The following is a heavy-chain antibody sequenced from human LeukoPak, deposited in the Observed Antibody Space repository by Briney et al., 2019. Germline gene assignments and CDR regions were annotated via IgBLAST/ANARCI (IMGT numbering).Heavy chain of an antibody. Sequence: GVSLRLSCAASGLTVSSNYMNWVRQAPGKGLVWVSRISPTGSTTSYADSVKGRFTVSRDNAKNTLYLQVNNLRAEDTAVYYCARGPNSNWSGLDFWGQGTLLTVSS. V-gene: IGHV3-74*01. CDR3: ARGPNSNWSGLDF. CDR1: GLTVSSNY. J-gene: IGHJ4*02. CDR2: ISPTGSTT. D-gene: IGHD6-6*01.